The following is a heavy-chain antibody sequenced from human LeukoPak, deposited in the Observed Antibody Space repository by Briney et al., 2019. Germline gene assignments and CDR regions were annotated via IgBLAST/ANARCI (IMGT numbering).Heavy chain of an antibody. V-gene: IGHV1-8*01. CDR3: AGGLYCSSTCCYTSYWFDP. J-gene: IGHJ5*02. D-gene: IGHD2-2*02. Sequence: ASVKVSCKASGYTFTSYDINWVRQATGQGLEWMGWMNPNSGNTGYAQKFQGRVTMTRNTSISTAYMELSSLRSEDTAVYYCAGGLYCSSTCCYTSYWFDPWGQGTLVTVSS. CDR1: GYTFTSYD. CDR2: MNPNSGNT.